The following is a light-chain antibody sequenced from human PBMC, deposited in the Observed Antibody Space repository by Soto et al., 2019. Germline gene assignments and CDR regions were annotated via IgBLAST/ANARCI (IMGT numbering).Light chain of an antibody. Sequence: EIVMTQSPATLAVSPGERAALSCRASQSVSSNFAWYQQKPGQAPRLLIYGASSRATGTPARFSGSGSGTEFTLNISSLQSEDFAVYYRQQYNNLPYTFGLGTKLEMK. J-gene: IGKJ2*01. CDR2: GAS. CDR1: QSVSSN. V-gene: IGKV3-15*01. CDR3: QQYNNLPYT.